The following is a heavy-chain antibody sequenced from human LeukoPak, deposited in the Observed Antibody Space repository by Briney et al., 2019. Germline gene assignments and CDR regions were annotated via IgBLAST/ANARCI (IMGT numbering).Heavy chain of an antibody. D-gene: IGHD3-3*01. Sequence: SVKASCKASGGTFSSYAISWVRQAPGQGLEWMGGIIPIFGTANYAQKFQGRVTITTDESTSTAYMELSSLRSEDTAVYYCARGSTYYDFWSGYSPSRLLRGGWFDPWGQGTLVTVSS. CDR3: ARGSTYYDFWSGYSPSRLLRGGWFDP. J-gene: IGHJ5*02. CDR1: GGTFSSYA. V-gene: IGHV1-69*05. CDR2: IIPIFGTA.